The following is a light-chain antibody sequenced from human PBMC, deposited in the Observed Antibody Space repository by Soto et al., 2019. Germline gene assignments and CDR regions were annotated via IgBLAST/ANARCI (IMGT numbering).Light chain of an antibody. J-gene: IGKJ4*01. V-gene: IGKV3-20*01. CDR2: GAS. Sequence: EIVLTQSPGTPSLSPGERATLTCRASQSVGNNYLAWYQRKPGQAPRLLIHGASSRATGIPDRFSGSGSGTDFALTISRLEPEDFAVFYCQQYAASPITFGGGTKVEIK. CDR1: QSVGNNY. CDR3: QQYAASPIT.